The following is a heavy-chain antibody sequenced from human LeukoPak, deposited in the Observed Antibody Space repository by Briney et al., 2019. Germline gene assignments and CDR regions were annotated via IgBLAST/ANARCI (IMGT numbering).Heavy chain of an antibody. J-gene: IGHJ4*02. CDR3: ARPGSRGYYGTFDY. D-gene: IGHD3-22*01. CDR2: IYPGDSNT. Sequence: GESLKISCKGSGYSFSNYRIGWVRQMPGKGLEWMGIIYPGDSNTRYSPSFQGQVTISGDKSISTAYLQWSSLKASDNAMYYRARPGSRGYYGTFDYWGQGTLVTVSS. CDR1: GYSFSNYR. V-gene: IGHV5-51*01.